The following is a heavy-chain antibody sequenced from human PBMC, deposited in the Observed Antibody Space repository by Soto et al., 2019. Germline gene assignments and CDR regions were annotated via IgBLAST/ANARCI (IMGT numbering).Heavy chain of an antibody. V-gene: IGHV1-18*01. Sequence: QVQLVQSGAEVKKPGASVKVSCKASGYTFTTHGISWVRQVPGQGLEWMGWVRGDNGHTNYAHSLQGIVTMTTDTSTNTAYMELRSLRSDDTAVYYCARDLGYCRSGTCYREWFDPWGQGTLVTVSS. CDR1: GYTFTTHG. CDR2: VRGDNGHT. D-gene: IGHD2-15*01. CDR3: ARDLGYCRSGTCYREWFDP. J-gene: IGHJ5*02.